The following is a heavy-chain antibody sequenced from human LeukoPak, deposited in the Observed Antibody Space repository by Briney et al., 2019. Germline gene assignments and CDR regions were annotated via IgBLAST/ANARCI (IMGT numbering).Heavy chain of an antibody. V-gene: IGHV4-61*02. J-gene: IGHJ4*02. CDR2: IYTSGST. Sequence: SQTLSLTCTVSGGSISSGSYYWSWIRQPAGKGLEWIGRIYTSGSTNYNPSLKSRVTISVDTSKNQFSLKLSSVTAADTAVYYCARLSAGIRPNFDYWGQGTLVTVSS. D-gene: IGHD6-19*01. CDR1: GGSISSGSYY. CDR3: ARLSAGIRPNFDY.